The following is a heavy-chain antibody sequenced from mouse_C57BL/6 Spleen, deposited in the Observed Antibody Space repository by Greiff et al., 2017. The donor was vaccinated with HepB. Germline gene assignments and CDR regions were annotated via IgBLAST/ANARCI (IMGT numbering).Heavy chain of an antibody. CDR1: GFNIKDYY. J-gene: IGHJ1*03. CDR3: TTEDYYGSSRYFDV. Sequence: EVKLEESGAELVRPGASVKLSCTASGFNIKDYYMHWVKQRPEQGLEWIGRIDPEDGDTEYAPKFQGKATMTADTSSNTAYLQLSSLTSEDTAVYYCTTEDYYGSSRYFDVWGTGTTVTVSS. D-gene: IGHD1-1*01. V-gene: IGHV14-1*01. CDR2: IDPEDGDT.